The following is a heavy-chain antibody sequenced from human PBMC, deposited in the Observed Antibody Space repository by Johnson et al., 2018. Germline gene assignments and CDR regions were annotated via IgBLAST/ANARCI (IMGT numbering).Heavy chain of an antibody. D-gene: IGHD2-21*01. V-gene: IGHV3-73*01. CDR2: IRSKANSYAT. CDR1: GFTFSGSA. J-gene: IGHJ1*01. CDR3: TIYSH. Sequence: VQLVQSGGGLVQXGGSXKLXCAASGFTFSGSAMHWVRQASGKGLEWVGRIRSKANSYATTDAASVKGRFTISRDESKNRANLQMHSLKTEDTAVYYCTIYSHWGQGTLVTVSS.